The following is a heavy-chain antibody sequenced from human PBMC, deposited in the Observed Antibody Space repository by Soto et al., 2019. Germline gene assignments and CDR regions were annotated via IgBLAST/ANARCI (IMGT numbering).Heavy chain of an antibody. V-gene: IGHV4-39*01. CDR2: IYYSGST. Sequence: SETLSLTCTVSGGSISSSSYYWGWIRQPPGKGLEWIGSIYYSGSTYYNPSLKSRVTISVDTSKNQFSLKLSSVTAADTAVYYCARWKDVTLRPDGWFDPWGQGTLVTVSS. CDR1: GGSISSSSYY. D-gene: IGHD4-4*01. CDR3: ARWKDVTLRPDGWFDP. J-gene: IGHJ5*02.